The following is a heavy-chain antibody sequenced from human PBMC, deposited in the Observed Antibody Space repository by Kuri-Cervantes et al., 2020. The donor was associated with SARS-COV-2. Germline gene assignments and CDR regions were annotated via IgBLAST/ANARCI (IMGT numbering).Heavy chain of an antibody. CDR1: GFTFSSYA. CDR3: RAGSSTSPFDY. D-gene: IGHD6-6*01. J-gene: IGHJ4*02. CDR2: ISGSGGST. V-gene: IGHV3-23*01. Sequence: GESLKISCAASGFTFSSYAMSWVRQAPGKGLEWVSAISGSGGSTYYADSVKGRFTISRDNSKNTLYLQMNSLRAEDTAVYYCRAGSSTSPFDYWGQGTLVTVSS.